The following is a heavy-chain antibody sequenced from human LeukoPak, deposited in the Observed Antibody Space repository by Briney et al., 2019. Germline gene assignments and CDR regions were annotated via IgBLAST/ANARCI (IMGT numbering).Heavy chain of an antibody. V-gene: IGHV3-23*01. CDR1: GVTFSSYS. CDR3: AKYDVVVVAATPDY. Sequence: PGGSLRLSCAASGVTFSSYSMSWVRQAPGKGLEWVSAISGSGGSTYYADSVKGRFTISRDNSKNTLYLQMNSLRAEDTAVYYCAKYDVVVVAATPDYWGQGTLVTVSS. J-gene: IGHJ4*02. D-gene: IGHD2-15*01. CDR2: ISGSGGST.